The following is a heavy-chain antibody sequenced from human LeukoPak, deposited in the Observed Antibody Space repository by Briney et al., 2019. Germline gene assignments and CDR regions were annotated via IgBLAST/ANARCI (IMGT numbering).Heavy chain of an antibody. CDR2: INHSGST. CDR3: ARVSRIAAQYYFDY. D-gene: IGHD6-6*01. Sequence: SETLSLTCAVYGGSFSGYYWSWIRQPPGKGLEWIGEINHSGSTNYNPSLKSRVTIPVDTSKNQFSLKLSSVTAADTAVYYCARVSRIAAQYYFDYWGQGTLVTVSS. J-gene: IGHJ4*02. V-gene: IGHV4-34*01. CDR1: GGSFSGYY.